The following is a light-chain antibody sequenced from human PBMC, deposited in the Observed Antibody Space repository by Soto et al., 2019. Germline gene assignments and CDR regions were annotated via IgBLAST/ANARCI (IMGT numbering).Light chain of an antibody. CDR1: SSDVGGYNY. J-gene: IGLJ2*01. V-gene: IGLV2-14*01. CDR3: SSYTSSSTLLGVV. CDR2: DVS. Sequence: QSALTQPASVSGSPGQSITISCTGTSSDVGGYNYVSWYQQHPGKAPKLMIYDVSNRPSGVSNRFSGSKSGNTASLTISGLQAEDEADYYCSSYTSSSTLLGVVFGGGTKLTVL.